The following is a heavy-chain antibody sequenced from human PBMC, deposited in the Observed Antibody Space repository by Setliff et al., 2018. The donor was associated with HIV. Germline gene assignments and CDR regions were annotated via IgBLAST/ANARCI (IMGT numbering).Heavy chain of an antibody. V-gene: IGHV4-39*01. CDR2: VYYSGST. CDR1: GGSITSNSFY. CDR3: ARGSSFHLAY. D-gene: IGHD6-6*01. J-gene: IGHJ4*02. Sequence: SETLSLTCSVSGGSITSNSFYWGWIRQPPGKGLEWIGSVYYSGSTYYNPSLKSRLTISVDTSKNQFSLKLGSVTAADTAVYYCARGSSFHLAYWGQGTLVTVSS.